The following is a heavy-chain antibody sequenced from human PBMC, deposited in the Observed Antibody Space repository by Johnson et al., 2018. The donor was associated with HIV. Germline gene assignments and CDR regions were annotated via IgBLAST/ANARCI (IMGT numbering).Heavy chain of an antibody. D-gene: IGHD5/OR15-5a*01. CDR1: GFTFSSYA. Sequence: QVQLVESGGGVVQPGRSLRLSCAASGFTFSSYAMHWVRQAPGKGLEWVAVISYDGSNKYYADSVKGRFTISRDNAKNSRYLQMNSLRAEDTAVYYCASVFDAFDIWGQGTMVTVSS. CDR2: ISYDGSNK. J-gene: IGHJ3*02. CDR3: ASVFDAFDI. V-gene: IGHV3-30-3*01.